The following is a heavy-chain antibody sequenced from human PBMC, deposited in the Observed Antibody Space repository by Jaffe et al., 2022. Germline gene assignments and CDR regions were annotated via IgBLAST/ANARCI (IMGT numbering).Heavy chain of an antibody. CDR3: AKSRKLGTTREAIAVARNGMDY. CDR2: ISGSGGST. J-gene: IGHJ4*02. V-gene: IGHV3-23*01. Sequence: EVQLLESGGGLVQPGGSLRLSCAASGFTFSSYAMSWVRQAPGKGLEWVSAISGSGGSTYYADSVKGRFTISRDNSKNTLYLQMNSLRAEDTAVYYCAKSRKLGTTREAIAVARNGMDYWGQGTLVTVSS. D-gene: IGHD6-19*01. CDR1: GFTFSSYA.